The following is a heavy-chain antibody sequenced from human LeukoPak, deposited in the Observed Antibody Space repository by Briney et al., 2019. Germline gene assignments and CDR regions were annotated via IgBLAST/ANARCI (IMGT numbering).Heavy chain of an antibody. Sequence: GGSLRLSCAASGFTFSDYYMSWIRPAPGKGLEWVSYISSSGSTIYYADSVKGRFTISRDNAKNSLYLQMNSLRAEDTAVYYCAKSRGGCYYYDSSGYYYVHWGQGTLVTVSS. CDR3: AKSRGGCYYYDSSGYYYVH. D-gene: IGHD3-22*01. J-gene: IGHJ4*02. CDR1: GFTFSDYY. CDR2: ISSSGSTI. V-gene: IGHV3-11*01.